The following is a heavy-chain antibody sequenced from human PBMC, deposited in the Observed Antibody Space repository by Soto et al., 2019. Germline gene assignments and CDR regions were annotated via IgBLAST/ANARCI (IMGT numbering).Heavy chain of an antibody. J-gene: IGHJ3*02. CDR3: AKDLTGDLAFDI. V-gene: IGHV3-30*18. D-gene: IGHD7-27*01. Sequence: GGSLRLSCAASGFTFSSYGMHWVRQAPSKGLEWVAVVSYDGSNKYYADSVKGRFTISRDNSKNTLYLQMNSLRAEDTAVYYCAKDLTGDLAFDIWGQGTMVTVSS. CDR1: GFTFSSYG. CDR2: VSYDGSNK.